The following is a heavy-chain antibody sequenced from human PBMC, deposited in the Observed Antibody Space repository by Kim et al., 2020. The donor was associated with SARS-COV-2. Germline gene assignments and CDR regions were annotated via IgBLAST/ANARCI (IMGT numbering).Heavy chain of an antibody. Sequence: GGSLRLSCAASGFTFSNYAMNWVRQAPGKGLEWVAGIRGGGANAKYADSVKGRFTISRDNSKNTLYLQMNSLRGDDTAVYYCAKCLYSYSSDAFDIWGQGTLVTVSS. CDR3: AKCLYSYSSDAFDI. J-gene: IGHJ3*02. CDR2: IRGGGANA. CDR1: GFTFSNYA. D-gene: IGHD5-18*01. V-gene: IGHV3-23*01.